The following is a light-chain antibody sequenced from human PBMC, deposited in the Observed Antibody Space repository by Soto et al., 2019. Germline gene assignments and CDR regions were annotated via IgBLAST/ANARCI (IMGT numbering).Light chain of an antibody. V-gene: IGKV3-15*01. CDR2: GAS. Sequence: ETVLTQSPATLSVSPGERATLSCRASQSIGSKLVWYQQKPGQAPRLLIFGASTRATGIPDRFSGSGSGTEFTLTISSLQTEDFAVYYCQQYNQWPPITFGQGTRLEI. CDR3: QQYNQWPPIT. CDR1: QSIGSK. J-gene: IGKJ5*01.